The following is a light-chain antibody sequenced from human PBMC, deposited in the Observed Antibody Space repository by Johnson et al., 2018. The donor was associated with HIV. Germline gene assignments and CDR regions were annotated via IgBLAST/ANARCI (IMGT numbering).Light chain of an antibody. Sequence: QSVLTQPPSVSAAPGQKVTISCSGSSSNIGNNYVSWYQQVPGTAPKLLIYDNNKRPSGIPDRFSGSKSGTSATLGITGLQTGDEADYYCRIWDSSLSAYVFGTGTKVTVL. CDR3: RIWDSSLSAYV. CDR1: SSNIGNNY. V-gene: IGLV1-51*01. CDR2: DNN. J-gene: IGLJ1*01.